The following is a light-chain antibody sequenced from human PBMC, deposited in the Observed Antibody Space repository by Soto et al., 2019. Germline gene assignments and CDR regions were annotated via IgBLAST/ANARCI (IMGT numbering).Light chain of an antibody. CDR1: QSVSSSY. V-gene: IGKV3-20*01. Sequence: ELVLTQSPGPLSLSPGARATLSCMASQSVSSSYLPWYQQKPGQAPRLLIYGASSRATGIPDRFGGSGSVSGFTLTISGLEIKAFAVYYCEQDCSSPYTFGSGSKLEIK. CDR3: EQDCSSPYT. J-gene: IGKJ2*01. CDR2: GAS.